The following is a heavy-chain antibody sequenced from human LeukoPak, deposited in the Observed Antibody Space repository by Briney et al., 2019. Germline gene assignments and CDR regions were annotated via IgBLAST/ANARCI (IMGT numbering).Heavy chain of an antibody. CDR1: GYTFSNYG. D-gene: IGHD1-7*01. J-gene: IGHJ4*02. V-gene: IGHV1-18*01. CDR2: INLKNGNT. CDR3: ARDWNFDVDY. Sequence: ASVKVSCKASGYTFSNYGISWVRPAPGQGLEWMGWINLKNGNTNYAQKFQDRVTVTTDTSTNTAYTELSSLRSDDTAVYYCARDWNFDVDYWGQGALVTVSS.